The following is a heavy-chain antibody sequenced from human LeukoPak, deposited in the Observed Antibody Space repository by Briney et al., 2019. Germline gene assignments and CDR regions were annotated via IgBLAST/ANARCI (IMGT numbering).Heavy chain of an antibody. CDR1: GFTFDEES. J-gene: IGHJ4*02. CDR3: AKGMYSSSSSGIVY. D-gene: IGHD6-6*01. CDR2: ISRDGESI. V-gene: IGHV3-43*01. Sequence: PGGSLRLSCEASGFTFDEESMHWVRQSPGKGLEWICLISRDGESIHYADSVKGRFTISRDNSENSLHLQMNSLRTEDTALYYCAKGMYSSSSSGIVYGGQGTPVTVSS.